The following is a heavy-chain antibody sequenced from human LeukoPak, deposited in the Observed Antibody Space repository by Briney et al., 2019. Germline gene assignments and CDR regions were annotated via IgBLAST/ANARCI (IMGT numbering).Heavy chain of an antibody. D-gene: IGHD6-19*01. CDR3: AKGPLIEVAGTTWDY. J-gene: IGHJ4*02. V-gene: IGHV3-23*01. Sequence: GGSLRLSCAASGVTLSSYAMGWVRQSPGKGLEWVSAISGSGGSTYYADSVKGRFTISRDNSKNTLHLQMNSLRAEDTAVYYCAKGPLIEVAGTTWDYWGQGTLVTASS. CDR1: GVTLSSYA. CDR2: ISGSGGST.